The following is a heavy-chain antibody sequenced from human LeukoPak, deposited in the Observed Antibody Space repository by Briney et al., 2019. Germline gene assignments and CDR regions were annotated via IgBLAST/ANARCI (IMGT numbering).Heavy chain of an antibody. J-gene: IGHJ5*02. CDR3: ARGRYYYDSSGYQS. V-gene: IGHV1-2*02. CDR1: GYTFTGYY. Sequence: PSVKVSCKASGYTFTGYYMHWVRQAPGQGLEWMGWINPNSGGTNYAQKFQGRVTMTRDTSISTAYMELSRLRSDDTAVYYCARGRYYYDSSGYQSWGQGTLVTVSS. D-gene: IGHD3-22*01. CDR2: INPNSGGT.